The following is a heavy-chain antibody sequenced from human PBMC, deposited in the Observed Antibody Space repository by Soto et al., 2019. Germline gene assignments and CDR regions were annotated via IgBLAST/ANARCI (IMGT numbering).Heavy chain of an antibody. V-gene: IGHV5-51*01. CDR1: GYSVTSYW. J-gene: IGHJ3*02. CDR2: IYPGDSDT. Sequence: GESLKISCKGSGYSVTSYWIGWVRQMPGKGLEWMGIIYPGDSDTRYSPSFQGQVTISADKSISTAYLQWSSLKASDTAMYYCARRGYCSSTSCPGDIWGQGTMVTVSS. CDR3: ARRGYCSSTSCPGDI. D-gene: IGHD2-2*01.